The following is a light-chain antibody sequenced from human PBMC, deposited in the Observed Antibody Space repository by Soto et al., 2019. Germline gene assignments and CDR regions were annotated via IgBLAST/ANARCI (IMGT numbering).Light chain of an antibody. J-gene: IGKJ4*01. CDR1: QSVRSY. V-gene: IGKV3-11*01. Sequence: EVVLTQSPATLSLSPGESATLSCRASQSVRSYLAWYQQKPGQAPRLLIYGASNRATGIPARFSGSGSGTDFTLTISSLEPEDFAVYYCQQRRNWLLSFGGGTKVDSK. CDR2: GAS. CDR3: QQRRNWLLS.